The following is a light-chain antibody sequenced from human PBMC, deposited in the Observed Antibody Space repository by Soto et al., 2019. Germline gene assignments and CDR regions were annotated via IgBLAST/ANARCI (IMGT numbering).Light chain of an antibody. Sequence: QAVVTQPPSASGTPGQRVTISCSGSSSNIGSNTVNWYQQLPGTAPKLVIYSNNQRPSGVPDRFSGSKSGTSASLAISGLQSEDEADYYCVAWDDSLNGYVVFGGGTQLTVL. CDR2: SNN. CDR3: VAWDDSLNGYVV. V-gene: IGLV1-44*01. J-gene: IGLJ2*01. CDR1: SSNIGSNT.